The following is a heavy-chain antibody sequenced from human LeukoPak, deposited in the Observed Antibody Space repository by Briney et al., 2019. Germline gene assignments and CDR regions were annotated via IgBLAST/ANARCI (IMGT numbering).Heavy chain of an antibody. CDR2: ISAYNGNT. J-gene: IGHJ5*02. Sequence: ASVKVSCKASGCTFTSYGISWVRQAPGQGLEWMGWISAYNGNTDYAQKLQGRVTMTTDTSTSTAYMELRSLRSDDTAVYYCARGAYYSNYQVAGPWGQGTLVTVSS. CDR1: GCTFTSYG. D-gene: IGHD4-11*01. CDR3: ARGAYYSNYQVAGP. V-gene: IGHV1-18*01.